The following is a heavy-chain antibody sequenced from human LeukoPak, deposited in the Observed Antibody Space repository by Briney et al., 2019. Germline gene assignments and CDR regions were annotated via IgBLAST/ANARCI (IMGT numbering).Heavy chain of an antibody. D-gene: IGHD6-19*01. V-gene: IGHV3-23*01. CDR1: GFTFSHYA. CDR3: AKDLDSSARYAENWFDP. Sequence: GGSLRLSCAASGFTFSHYAMNWIRQAPGKGLEWISLVSKEGTNRHYADSVKGRFTISRDNSKNSLDLQMHSLKVEDTAIYYCAKDLDSSARYAENWFDPWGQGTLVTVSS. CDR2: VSKEGTNR. J-gene: IGHJ5*02.